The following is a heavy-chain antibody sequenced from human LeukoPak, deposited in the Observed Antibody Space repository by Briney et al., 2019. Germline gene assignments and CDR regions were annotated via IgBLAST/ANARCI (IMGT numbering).Heavy chain of an antibody. CDR3: ARDRGERGSSWSLPAHGFDI. V-gene: IGHV1-69*05. J-gene: IGHJ3*02. Sequence: SVKVSCKASGGTFSSYAINWVRQAPGQGLEWMGRIVPIFGTTNYAQKFQGRVTITTDESTSTAYVELSSLRSEDTAVYYCARDRGERGSSWSLPAHGFDIWGQGTMVTVSS. D-gene: IGHD6-13*01. CDR2: IVPIFGTT. CDR1: GGTFSSYA.